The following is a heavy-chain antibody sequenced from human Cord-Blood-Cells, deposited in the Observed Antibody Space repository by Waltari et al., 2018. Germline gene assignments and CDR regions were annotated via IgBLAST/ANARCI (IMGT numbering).Heavy chain of an antibody. D-gene: IGHD6-19*01. CDR3: AKSGAVAGTAFDI. V-gene: IGHV3-30*18. Sequence: QVRLVESGGVVVQPGRSLRLSCAASGFPFRSYGMHRVRQAPGKGLEWVAVISYDGSNKYYADSVKGRFTISRDNSKNTLYLQMNSLRAEDTAVYYCAKSGAVAGTAFDIWGQGTMVTVSS. CDR1: GFPFRSYG. J-gene: IGHJ3*02. CDR2: ISYDGSNK.